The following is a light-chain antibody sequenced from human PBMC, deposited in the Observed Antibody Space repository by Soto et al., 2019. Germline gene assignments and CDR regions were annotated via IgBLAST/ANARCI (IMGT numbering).Light chain of an antibody. CDR3: QQFDNVPFT. V-gene: IGKV1-33*01. CDR2: DAS. J-gene: IGKJ5*01. CDR1: QDITNY. Sequence: DIQMTQSPSSLSASVGDRVTIISQASQDITNYLNWYQQKPGKAPKLLIYDASNVETGVPSRFSGSGSGTHCSFTISSLQPEEIATYYCQQFDNVPFTFGQGTRLEMK.